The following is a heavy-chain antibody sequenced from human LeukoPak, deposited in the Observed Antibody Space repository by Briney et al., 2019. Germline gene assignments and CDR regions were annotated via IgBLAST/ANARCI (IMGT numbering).Heavy chain of an antibody. D-gene: IGHD3-9*01. J-gene: IGHJ5*02. Sequence: SETLPLTCTVSCGSNRSYYWSWIRQPPGKGLEWIGYIYYSGSTYYNPSLKSRVTVSVDTSKNQFSLKLSSVTAADTAVYYCARGYYDILTGVNWFDPWGQGTLVTVSS. CDR3: ARGYYDILTGVNWFDP. CDR1: CGSNRSYY. V-gene: IGHV4-59*08. CDR2: IYYSGST.